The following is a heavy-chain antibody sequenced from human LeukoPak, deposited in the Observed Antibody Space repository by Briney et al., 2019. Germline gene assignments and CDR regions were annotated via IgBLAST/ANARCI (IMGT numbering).Heavy chain of an antibody. CDR2: INPNSGGT. V-gene: IGHV1-2*06. CDR3: AIHYYDSSQFDY. J-gene: IGHJ4*02. D-gene: IGHD3-22*01. CDR1: GYTFTGYY. Sequence: ASVKVSCKASGYTFTGYYMHWVRQAPGQGLEWMGRINPNSGGTNYAQKFQGRVTMTRDTSISTAYMELSRLRSEDTAVYYCAIHYYDSSQFDYWGQGTLVTVSS.